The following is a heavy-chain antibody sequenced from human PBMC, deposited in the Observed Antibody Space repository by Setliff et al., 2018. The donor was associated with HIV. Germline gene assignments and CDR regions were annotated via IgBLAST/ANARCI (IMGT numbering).Heavy chain of an antibody. J-gene: IGHJ3*01. CDR3: ARDRPRRIVVATNLPNAFDV. Sequence: GGSLRLSCAASGFTFRLYGMHWVRRAPGKGLEWVSGITDRGDKAYYADSVKGRFTISRDNSNNTLYLQMHGLRADDTAVYYCARDRPRRIVVATNLPNAFDVWGHGTLVTVSS. D-gene: IGHD2-15*01. V-gene: IGHV3-23*01. CDR1: GFTFRLYG. CDR2: ITDRGDKA.